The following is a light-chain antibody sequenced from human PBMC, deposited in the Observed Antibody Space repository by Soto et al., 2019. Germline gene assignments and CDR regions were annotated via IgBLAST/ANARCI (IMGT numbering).Light chain of an antibody. J-gene: IGKJ4*01. V-gene: IGKV3-15*01. CDR3: QQYNNWLPLT. Sequence: EIVMTQSPATLSVSPGERATLSCRASQSVSSNLAWYQQKLGQAPRLLSYVASTRATGIPARFSGSGSGTEFTLSISSLQSEDFAVYYCQQYNNWLPLTFGGGTKVDIK. CDR2: VAS. CDR1: QSVSSN.